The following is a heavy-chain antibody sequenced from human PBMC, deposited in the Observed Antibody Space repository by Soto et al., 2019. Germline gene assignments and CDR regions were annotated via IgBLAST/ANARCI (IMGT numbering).Heavy chain of an antibody. CDR2: INHRGST. CDR3: ARGGGNGWYVDY. J-gene: IGHJ4*02. D-gene: IGHD6-19*01. Sequence: SETLSLTCAVYGGSFSTHYWSWIRQPPGKGLEWIGEINHRGSTNHNPSLKTRVTISVDTSKSQFSLELSSVTAADTAIYYCARGGGNGWYVDYWGQGTLVTVSS. V-gene: IGHV4-34*01. CDR1: GGSFSTHY.